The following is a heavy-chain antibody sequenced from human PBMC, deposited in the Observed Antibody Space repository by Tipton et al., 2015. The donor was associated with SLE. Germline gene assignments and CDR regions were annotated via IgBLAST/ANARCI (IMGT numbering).Heavy chain of an antibody. J-gene: IGHJ6*02. Sequence: SLRLSCAGFGFTFSRYDMHWVRQAPGKGLEWVAGMWFDETNEYYIDSVEGRFTVSRDNSKNTLYLRMNSLRVEDTAVYYCARGSFIMDVWGQGTTVTVSS. CDR2: MWFDETNE. V-gene: IGHV3-33*01. D-gene: IGHD5-12*01. CDR3: ARGSFIMDV. CDR1: GFTFSRYD.